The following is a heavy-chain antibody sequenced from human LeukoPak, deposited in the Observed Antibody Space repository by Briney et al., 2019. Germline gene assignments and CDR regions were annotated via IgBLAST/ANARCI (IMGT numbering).Heavy chain of an antibody. CDR3: AAATSYDSSGYYRDY. CDR2: IVVGSGNT. CDR1: GFTFTSSA. J-gene: IGHJ4*02. V-gene: IGHV1-58*02. Sequence: SVKVSCKASGFTFTSSAMQWVRQARGQRLEWIGWIVVGSGNTNYAQKFQERVIITRDMSTSTPYMELSSLRSEDTAVYYCAAATSYDSSGYYRDYWGQGTLVTVSS. D-gene: IGHD3-22*01.